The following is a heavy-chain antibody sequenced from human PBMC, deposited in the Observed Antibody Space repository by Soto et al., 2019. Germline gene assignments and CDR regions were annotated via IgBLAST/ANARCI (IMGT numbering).Heavy chain of an antibody. J-gene: IGHJ4*02. D-gene: IGHD2-2*01. CDR1: GXSFSGYY. V-gene: IGHV4-34*01. Sequence: LSLTCAVYGXSFSGYYWTWIRQSPEKGLEWIGEVNHSGTTYYNPSLKTRVTISVHTPKNQFSLKMSSVTAADTAVYYCARGIGYCSSINCYSSRRLRFDSWGQGTLVTVSS. CDR2: VNHSGTT. CDR3: ARGIGYCSSINCYSSRRLRFDS.